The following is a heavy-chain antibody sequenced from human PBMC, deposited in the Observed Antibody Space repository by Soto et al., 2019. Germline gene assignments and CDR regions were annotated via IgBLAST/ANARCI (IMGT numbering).Heavy chain of an antibody. CDR1: GYTFTSYY. V-gene: IGHV1-46*03. CDR3: ARTPIVVVPAATGHYGMDV. J-gene: IGHJ6*02. CDR2: INPSGGST. D-gene: IGHD2-2*01. Sequence: ASVKVSCKASGYTFTSYYMHWVRQAPGQGLEWMRKINPSGGSTSYAQKYKGRVTMTRDTSTSTVYMELSSLRSEDTAVYYCARTPIVVVPAATGHYGMDVWGQGTTVTVSS.